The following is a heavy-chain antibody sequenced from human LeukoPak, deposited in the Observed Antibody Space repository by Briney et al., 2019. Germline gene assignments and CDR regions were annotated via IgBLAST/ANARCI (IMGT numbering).Heavy chain of an antibody. J-gene: IGHJ4*02. Sequence: QSGGSLRLSCAPSGFIFSDFCMSCVRQAPGKGLEWVANIKHDGSNKYYVDSVKGRFTISRDNAKNSLYLQMNSLRAEDTALYYCARGGYDESIWYNWGQGTLVTVSS. CDR3: ARGGYDESIWYN. CDR2: IKHDGSNK. V-gene: IGHV3-7*01. CDR1: GFIFSDFC. D-gene: IGHD6-13*01.